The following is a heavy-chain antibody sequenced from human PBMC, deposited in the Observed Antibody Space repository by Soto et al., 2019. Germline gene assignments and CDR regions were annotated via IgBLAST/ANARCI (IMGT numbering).Heavy chain of an antibody. CDR2: IIPILGIP. CDR3: ARGGGDFWSGYSMGFPDY. Sequence: QVQLVQSGAEVKKPGSSVKVSCKASGGTFSSYTISWVRRAPGQGLEWMGRIIPILGIPNYAQKFQGRVTITADKSTRTAYMELSSLRSEDTAVYYCARGGGDFWSGYSMGFPDYWGQGTLVTVSS. J-gene: IGHJ4*02. D-gene: IGHD3-3*01. CDR1: GGTFSSYT. V-gene: IGHV1-69*02.